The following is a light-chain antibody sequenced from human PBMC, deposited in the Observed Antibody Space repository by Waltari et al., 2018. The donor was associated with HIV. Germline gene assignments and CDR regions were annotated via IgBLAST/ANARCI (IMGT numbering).Light chain of an antibody. V-gene: IGKV3-20*01. J-gene: IGKJ3*01. CDR3: QQYGSSPFT. Sequence: IVLTQSPGTLSLSPGARVTLSCRASQSVTSRDFAWYQQKPGQAPRLLIYGASSRATGIPDRFSGSGSGTDFTLTISRLEPEDFAVYYCQQYGSSPFTFGPGTKVDIK. CDR2: GAS. CDR1: QSVTSRD.